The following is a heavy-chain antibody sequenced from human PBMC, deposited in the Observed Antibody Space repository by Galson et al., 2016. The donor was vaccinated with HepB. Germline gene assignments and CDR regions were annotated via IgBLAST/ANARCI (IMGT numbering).Heavy chain of an antibody. Sequence: SLRLSCAASGFTFSDYWIHWVRQAPGKGLVWVSHINGDGENKNYANIVKGRFTISRDSAKKMEYLQMSGLSADDTAVYYCARGIGVESKRALDHWGQGTLVTVSS. J-gene: IGHJ4*02. CDR1: GFTFSDYW. D-gene: IGHD2-21*01. CDR3: ARGIGVESKRALDH. CDR2: INGDGENK. V-gene: IGHV3-74*01.